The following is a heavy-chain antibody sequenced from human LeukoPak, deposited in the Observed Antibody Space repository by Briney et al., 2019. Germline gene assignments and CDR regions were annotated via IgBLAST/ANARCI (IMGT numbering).Heavy chain of an antibody. CDR2: IYYSGST. V-gene: IGHV4-59*01. CDR1: GGSISSYY. CDR3: ARAVEEASIAAAGDYYYYYMDV. J-gene: IGHJ6*03. D-gene: IGHD6-13*01. Sequence: SETLSHTCTVSGGSISSYYWSWIRQPPGKGLEWIGYIYYSGSTNYNPSLKSRVTISVDTSKNQFSLKLSSVTAADTAVYYCARAVEEASIAAAGDYYYYYMDVWGKGTTVTVSS.